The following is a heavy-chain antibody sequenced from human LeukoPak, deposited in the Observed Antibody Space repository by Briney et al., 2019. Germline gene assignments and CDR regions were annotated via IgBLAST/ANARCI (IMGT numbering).Heavy chain of an antibody. V-gene: IGHV4-59*01. Sequence: SETLSLTCTVSGGSISSCYWSWIRQPPGKGLEWIGYIYNSGSTNYNPSLKSRVTMSIDTSKNQLSLMLNSVTAADTAVYYCAREGGTLVRGLRGGYYYYMDVWGKGTTVTVSS. D-gene: IGHD3-10*01. CDR3: AREGGTLVRGLRGGYYYYMDV. CDR2: IYNSGST. CDR1: GGSISSCY. J-gene: IGHJ6*03.